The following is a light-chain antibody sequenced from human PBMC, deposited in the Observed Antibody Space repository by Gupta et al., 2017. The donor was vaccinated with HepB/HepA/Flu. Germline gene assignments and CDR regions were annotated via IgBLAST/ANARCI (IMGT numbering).Light chain of an antibody. J-gene: IGLJ7*01. CDR2: RNN. V-gene: IGLV1-47*01. Sequence: QSSPTHPPSASGTPGRRVTISCSGSSSNIGTNYVYWYQQLPGPAPKVLIYRNNQRPSGVPDRFSGSKSGTSASLAISGLRSEDEADYYCAAWDDSLSGPVFGGGTQLTVL. CDR3: AAWDDSLSGPV. CDR1: SSNIGTNY.